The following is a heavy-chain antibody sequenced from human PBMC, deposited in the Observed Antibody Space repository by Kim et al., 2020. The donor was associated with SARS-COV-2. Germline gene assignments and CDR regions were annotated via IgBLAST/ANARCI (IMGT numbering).Heavy chain of an antibody. CDR1: GGSISSGGYY. D-gene: IGHD3-22*01. J-gene: IGHJ3*02. Sequence: SETLSLTCTVSGGSISSGGYYWSWIRQHPGKGLEWIGYIYYSGSTYYNPSLKSRVTISVDTSKNQFSLKLSSVTAADTAMYYCARAVITMIVVVGAFDIWGQGTMVTVSS. CDR2: IYYSGST. CDR3: ARAVITMIVVVGAFDI. V-gene: IGHV4-31*03.